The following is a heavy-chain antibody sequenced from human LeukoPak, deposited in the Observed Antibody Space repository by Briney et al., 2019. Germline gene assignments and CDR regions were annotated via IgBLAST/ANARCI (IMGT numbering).Heavy chain of an antibody. J-gene: IGHJ4*02. D-gene: IGHD1-26*01. CDR2: IRYDGSNK. CDR1: GFTFSSYG. V-gene: IGHV3-30*02. Sequence: GGSLRLSCAASGFTFSSYGMHWVRQAPGKGLEWVAFIRYDGSNKHYADSVKGRFTISRDNSKNTLYLQMNSLRAEDTAVYYCAKDISGSYSKGTIGYWGQGTLVTVSS. CDR3: AKDISGSYSKGTIGY.